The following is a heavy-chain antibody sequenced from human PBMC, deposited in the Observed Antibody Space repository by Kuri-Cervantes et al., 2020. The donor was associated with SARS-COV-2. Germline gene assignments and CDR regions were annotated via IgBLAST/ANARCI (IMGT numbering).Heavy chain of an antibody. D-gene: IGHD3-22*01. J-gene: IGHJ4*02. Sequence: ASVKVSCKASGYTFTSYDISWVRQAPGQGLEWMGGIIPIFGTANYAQKFQGWVTMTRDTSISTAYMELSRLRSDDTAVYYCAREEAYDSSAYQTIHFDYWGQGTLVTVSS. CDR3: AREEAYDSSAYQTIHFDY. CDR2: IIPIFGTA. V-gene: IGHV1-2*04. CDR1: GYTFTSYD.